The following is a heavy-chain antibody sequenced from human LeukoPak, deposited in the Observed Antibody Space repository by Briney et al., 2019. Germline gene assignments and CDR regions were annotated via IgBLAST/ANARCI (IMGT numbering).Heavy chain of an antibody. D-gene: IGHD3-22*01. CDR2: IYYSGST. V-gene: IGHV4-39*01. J-gene: IGHJ4*02. Sequence: PSETLSLTCTVSGGSISSSSYYWGWIRQPPGKGLEWIGSIYYSGSTYYNPSLKSRVTISVDTSKNQFSLKLSSVTAADTAVYYCARLDDSNAYYFDYWGQGTLVTVSS. CDR3: ARLDDSNAYYFDY. CDR1: GGSISSSSYY.